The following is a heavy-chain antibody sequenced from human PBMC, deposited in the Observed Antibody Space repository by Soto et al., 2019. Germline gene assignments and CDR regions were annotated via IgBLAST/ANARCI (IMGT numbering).Heavy chain of an antibody. J-gene: IGHJ6*02. D-gene: IGHD6-6*01. CDR2: SRDKVNSYTT. V-gene: IGHV3-72*01. Sequence: EVHLVESGGGLVQPGGSLRLACTASGFILSDHYMDWVRQAPGKGLEWIGRSRDKVNSYTTQYAASVKGRFTISRDELKDSLYLQIDNLKTEDTAVYFCTRGGSSSPYYDPMDVWGQGTTVIISS. CDR3: TRGGSSSPYYDPMDV. CDR1: GFILSDHY.